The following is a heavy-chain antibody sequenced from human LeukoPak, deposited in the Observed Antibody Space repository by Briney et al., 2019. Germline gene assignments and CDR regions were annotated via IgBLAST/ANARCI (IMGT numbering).Heavy chain of an antibody. CDR2: IRSKAYGGTT. V-gene: IGHV3-49*03. D-gene: IGHD2-15*01. CDR3: TQDVY. Sequence: GGSLRLSCAASGFIFSDYYMSWIRQAPGKGLEWVGFIRSKAYGGTTEYAASVKGRFTISRDDSKSIAYLQMNSLKTEDTAVYYCTQDVYWGQGTLVTVSS. CDR1: GFIFSDYY. J-gene: IGHJ4*02.